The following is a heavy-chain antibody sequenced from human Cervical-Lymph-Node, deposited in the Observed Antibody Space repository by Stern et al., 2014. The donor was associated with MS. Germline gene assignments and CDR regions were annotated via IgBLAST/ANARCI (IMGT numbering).Heavy chain of an antibody. Sequence: QVTLRESGPALVKPTQTLTLTCTFSGFSLVTSGVRVSWIRQPPGKALEWLGRIEWNDKTFYNTSLMTRLTISKDTSKNQVVLTMTNVDPVDTATYYCARMMGSGYRHYFDYWGQGTPVTVS. J-gene: IGHJ4*02. D-gene: IGHD3-3*01. CDR3: ARMMGSGYRHYFDY. V-gene: IGHV2-70*04. CDR2: IEWNDKT. CDR1: GFSLVTSGVR.